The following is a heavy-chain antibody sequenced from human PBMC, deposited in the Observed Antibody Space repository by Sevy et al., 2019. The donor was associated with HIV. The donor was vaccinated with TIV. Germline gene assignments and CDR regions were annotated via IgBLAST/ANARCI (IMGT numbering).Heavy chain of an antibody. V-gene: IGHV3-13*01. D-gene: IGHD3-22*01. J-gene: IGHJ4*02. CDR1: GFTFSSYD. Sequence: GGSLRLSFAASGFTFSSYDMHWVRQATGKGLEWVSAIGTAGDTYYPGSVKGRFTISRENAKNSLYLQMNSLRAGDTAVYYCATRDSSGYYRHWGQGTLVTVSS. CDR3: ATRDSSGYYRH. CDR2: IGTAGDT.